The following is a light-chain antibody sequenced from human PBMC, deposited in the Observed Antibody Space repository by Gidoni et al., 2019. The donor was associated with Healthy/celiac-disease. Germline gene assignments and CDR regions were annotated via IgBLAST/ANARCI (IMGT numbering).Light chain of an antibody. CDR2: AAS. CDR3: QQLNS. CDR1: QGISSY. Sequence: IQLTQSPSSLSASVGDSVTITCRASQGISSYLAWYQQKPGKAPKLLFYAASALQSGVPSRFSGSGPGTDFTSTNSSLQPEDFATYYCQQLNSFGPGTNVDIK. J-gene: IGKJ3*01. V-gene: IGKV1-9*01.